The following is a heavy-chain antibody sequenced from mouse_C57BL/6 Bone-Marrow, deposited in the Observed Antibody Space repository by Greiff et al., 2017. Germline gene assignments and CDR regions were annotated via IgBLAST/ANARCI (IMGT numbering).Heavy chain of an antibody. CDR2: IYPGSGST. CDR3: AIHYYSNYWYFDV. Sequence: VHLPQPGADLVKPGASVKMSCKASGYTFTSYWITWVKQRPGQGLEWIGGIYPGSGSTNYNEKFKSKATLTVDTSSSTAYMQLSSLTSEDSAVYYCAIHYYSNYWYFDVWGTGTTLTVSS. D-gene: IGHD2-5*01. CDR1: GYTFTSYW. J-gene: IGHJ1*03. V-gene: IGHV1-55*01.